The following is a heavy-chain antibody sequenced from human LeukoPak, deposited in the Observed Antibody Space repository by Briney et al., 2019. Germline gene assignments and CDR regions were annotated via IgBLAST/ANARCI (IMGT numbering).Heavy chain of an antibody. V-gene: IGHV3-21*01. D-gene: IGHD3-3*01. Sequence: GGSLRLSCAASGFTFSSYSMNWVRQAPGKGLEWVSSISSSSSYIYYADSVKGRFTISRDNAKNSLYLQMNSLRAEDTAVYYCARESGGWLRFLEWSGDYYYMDVRGKGTTVTVSS. J-gene: IGHJ6*03. CDR1: GFTFSSYS. CDR2: ISSSSSYI. CDR3: ARESGGWLRFLEWSGDYYYMDV.